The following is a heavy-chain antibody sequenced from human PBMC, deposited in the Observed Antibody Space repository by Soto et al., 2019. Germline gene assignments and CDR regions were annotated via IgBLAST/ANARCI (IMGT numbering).Heavy chain of an antibody. CDR1: GGTFSSYA. D-gene: IGHD6-6*01. CDR2: IIPIFGTA. CDR3: ARDSIGSIAARPYYYYGMDV. V-gene: IGHV1-69*01. Sequence: QVQLVQSGAEVKKPGSSVKVSCKASGGTFSSYAISWVRQAPGQGLEWMGGIIPIFGTANYAQKFQGRVTITADESTSTAYMELSSLRSEDMAVYYCARDSIGSIAARPYYYYGMDVWGQGTTVTVSS. J-gene: IGHJ6*02.